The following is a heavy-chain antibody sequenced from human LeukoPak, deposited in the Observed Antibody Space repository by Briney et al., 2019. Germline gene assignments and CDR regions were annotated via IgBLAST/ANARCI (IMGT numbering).Heavy chain of an antibody. D-gene: IGHD2-21*01. J-gene: IGHJ4*02. Sequence: GGSLRLSCEGSGFSFSSYWMTWVRQLPGKGPEWVANIRQDESERYFADSVKGRFTISRDSSKNTLYLQMNSLRAEDAAVYYCAKAPVTSCRGAYCYPFDYWGQGTLVTVSS. CDR2: IRQDESER. V-gene: IGHV3-7*03. CDR3: AKAPVTSCRGAYCYPFDY. CDR1: GFSFSSYW.